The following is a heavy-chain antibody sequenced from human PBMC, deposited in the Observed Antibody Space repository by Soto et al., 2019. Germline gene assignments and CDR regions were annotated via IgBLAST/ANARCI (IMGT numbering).Heavy chain of an antibody. CDR3: ARHDYVWGSYRYQLDY. Sequence: GESLKISCKGSGYSFTSYWIGWVRQMPGKGLEWMGIIYPGDSDTRYSPSFQGQVTISADKSISTAYLQWSSLKASDTAMYYCARHDYVWGSYRYQLDYWGQGTLVTVSS. CDR1: GYSFTSYW. V-gene: IGHV5-51*01. D-gene: IGHD3-16*02. J-gene: IGHJ4*02. CDR2: IYPGDSDT.